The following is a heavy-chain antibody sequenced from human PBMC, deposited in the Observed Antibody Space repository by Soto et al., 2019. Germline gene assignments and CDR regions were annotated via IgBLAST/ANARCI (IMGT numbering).Heavy chain of an antibody. CDR2: MYNTGST. CDR1: GGTISRYY. Sequence: SETPSLTCTVSGGTISRYYWSWIRQPPGKGLEWIGYMYNTGSTVYNPSFKSRVTISVDTSKNQFSLKLNSVTAADTAVYYCARVGGFGATTIDYWGQGTLVTVSS. V-gene: IGHV4-59*01. D-gene: IGHD3-10*01. J-gene: IGHJ4*02. CDR3: ARVGGFGATTIDY.